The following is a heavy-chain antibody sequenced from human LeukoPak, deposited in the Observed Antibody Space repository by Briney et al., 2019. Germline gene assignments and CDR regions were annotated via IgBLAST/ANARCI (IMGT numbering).Heavy chain of an antibody. Sequence: PSETLSLTCTVSGGSISSYYWSWIRQPPGKGLEWIGYIYYSGSTNYNPSLKSRVTISVDTSKNQFSLKLSSVTAADTAVYYCVRSDMVRGVIRIDYWCQGTLVTVSS. D-gene: IGHD3-10*01. V-gene: IGHV4-59*01. CDR3: VRSDMVRGVIRIDY. CDR1: GGSISSYY. J-gene: IGHJ4*02. CDR2: IYYSGST.